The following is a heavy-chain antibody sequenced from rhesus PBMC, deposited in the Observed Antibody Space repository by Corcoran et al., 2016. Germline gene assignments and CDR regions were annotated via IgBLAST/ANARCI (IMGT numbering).Heavy chain of an antibody. CDR1: GFSFSDYY. J-gene: IGHJ5-2*02. Sequence: EVQLVESGGGLAKPGGSRRLACAAPGFSFSDYYMYWVRQAPGKGLEWVSGISYTGGSTYYADSVKGRFTISRENAKNTLYLQMDSLRAEDTAVYYCARGGGSYYGNSLDVWGRGVLVTVSS. CDR2: ISYTGGST. V-gene: IGHV3S18*01. D-gene: IGHD3-16*01. CDR3: ARGGGSYYGNSLDV.